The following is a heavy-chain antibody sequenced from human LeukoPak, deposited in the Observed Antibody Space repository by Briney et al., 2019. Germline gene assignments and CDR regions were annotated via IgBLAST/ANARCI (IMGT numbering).Heavy chain of an antibody. V-gene: IGHV1-2*02. CDR2: INPNSGGT. J-gene: IGHJ3*02. CDR1: GYTFTGYY. Sequence: GASVKVSCKASGYTFTGYYMHWVRQAPGQGLEWMGWINPNSGGTNYAQKFQGRVTMTRDTSISTAYMELSRLRSDDTAVYYCARELGYCSSTSCYRGAFDIWGQGTMVTVSS. CDR3: ARELGYCSSTSCYRGAFDI. D-gene: IGHD2-2*01.